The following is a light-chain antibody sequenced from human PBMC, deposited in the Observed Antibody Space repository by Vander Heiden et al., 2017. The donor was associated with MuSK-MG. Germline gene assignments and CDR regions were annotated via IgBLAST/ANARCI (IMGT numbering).Light chain of an antibody. CDR1: QSVSSY. CDR2: DAS. J-gene: IGKJ5*01. V-gene: IGKV3-11*01. Sequence: IVSTQPPATLSSSPGERATLSCRASQSVSSYLAWYQQKPGQAPRLLIYDASNRATGIPARFSGSGSGTDFTLTSSSLEPEDFAVYYCQQRSNWLFGQGTRLEIK. CDR3: QQRSNWL.